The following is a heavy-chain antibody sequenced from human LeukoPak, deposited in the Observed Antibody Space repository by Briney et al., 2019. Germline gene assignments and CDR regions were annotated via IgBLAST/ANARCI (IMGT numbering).Heavy chain of an antibody. J-gene: IGHJ4*02. CDR2: ISSSSSYI. V-gene: IGHV3-21*01. CDR1: GFTFSTYS. D-gene: IGHD4-17*01. CDR3: ARGRNFYGDYPLFDY. Sequence: GGSLRLSCAASGFTFSTYSMNWVRQAPGKGLEWVSSISSSSSYIYYADSVKGRFTISRDNSKNTLYLQMNSLRAEDTAVYYCARGRNFYGDYPLFDYWGQGTLVTVSS.